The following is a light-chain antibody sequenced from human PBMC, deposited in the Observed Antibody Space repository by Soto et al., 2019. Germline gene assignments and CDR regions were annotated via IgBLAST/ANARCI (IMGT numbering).Light chain of an antibody. J-gene: IGLJ1*01. CDR3: SSYKSSSTLPYV. CDR2: DVN. CDR1: SSDVGGYNL. Sequence: QSARTQPASGSGSPGQSITISCTGTSSDVGGYNLVSWYQQYPDKAPKLMIFDVNTRPSGVSNRFSGSKSGNTASLTISGLQAEDEADNYCSSYKSSSTLPYVFGTGTKLTIL. V-gene: IGLV2-14*01.